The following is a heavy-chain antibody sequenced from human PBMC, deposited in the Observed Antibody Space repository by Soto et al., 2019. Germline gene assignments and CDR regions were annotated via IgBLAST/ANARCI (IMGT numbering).Heavy chain of an antibody. CDR3: AKDTPAEYCTNGVCYYYYGMDV. CDR2: ISGDGGST. V-gene: IGHV3-43*02. CDR1: GFTFDDYA. D-gene: IGHD2-8*01. Sequence: GESLKISCAASGFTFDDYAMHWVRQAPGKGLEWVSLISGDGGSTYYADSVKGRFTISRDNSKNSLYLQMNSLRTEDTALYYCAKDTPAEYCTNGVCYYYYGMDVWGQGTTVTVSS. J-gene: IGHJ6*02.